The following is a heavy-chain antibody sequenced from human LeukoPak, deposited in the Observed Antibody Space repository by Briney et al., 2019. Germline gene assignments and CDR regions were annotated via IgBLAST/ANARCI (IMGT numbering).Heavy chain of an antibody. CDR2: ISAYNGNT. CDR3: ARDTPGYCSSTSCYTELTYYYYYYGMDV. V-gene: IGHV1-18*04. Sequence: GASVKVSCKASGYTFTSYYMHWVRQAPGQGLEWMGWISAYNGNTNYAQKLQGRVTMTTDTSTSTAYMELRSLRSDDTAVYYCARDTPGYCSSTSCYTELTYYYYYYGMDVWGQGTTVTVSS. CDR1: GYTFTSYY. J-gene: IGHJ6*02. D-gene: IGHD2-2*02.